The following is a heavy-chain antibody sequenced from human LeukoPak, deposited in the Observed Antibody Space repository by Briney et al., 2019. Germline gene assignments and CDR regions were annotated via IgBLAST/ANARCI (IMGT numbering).Heavy chain of an antibody. CDR3: ATSPKFDY. V-gene: IGHV3-30*03. Sequence: GRSLRLSCAASGFTFSSYGMHWVRQAPGKGLEWVAVISYDGSNKYYADSVKGRFTISRDNSKNTLYLQMNSLRAEDTAVYYCATSPKFDYWGQGTLVTVSS. CDR1: GFTFSSYG. J-gene: IGHJ4*02. CDR2: ISYDGSNK.